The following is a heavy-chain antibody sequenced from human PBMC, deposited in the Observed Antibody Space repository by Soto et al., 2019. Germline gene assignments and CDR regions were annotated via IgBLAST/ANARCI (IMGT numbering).Heavy chain of an antibody. CDR2: IIPIFGTA. J-gene: IGHJ4*02. V-gene: IGHV1-69*01. CDR3: ARGLCISARSSVYYFDD. D-gene: IGHD6-6*01. Sequence: QVQLVQSGAEVKKPGSSVKVSCKASGGTFSSYAISWVRQAPGQGLEWMGGIIPIFGTANYAQKFQGRVTITADESTSTAYMELSSLRSEDTAVYYCARGLCISARSSVYYFDDWGQGTLVTVSS. CDR1: GGTFSSYA.